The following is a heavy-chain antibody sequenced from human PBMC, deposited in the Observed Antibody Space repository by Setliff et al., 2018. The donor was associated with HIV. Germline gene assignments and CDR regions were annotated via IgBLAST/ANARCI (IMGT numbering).Heavy chain of an antibody. CDR2: LYYSGST. D-gene: IGHD1-26*01. J-gene: IGHJ4*02. V-gene: IGHV4-39*01. CDR3: ASPTSDLYSGSPE. Sequence: NPSETLSLTCTVSGGSISSSSYYWGWLRQPPGKGLEWIGSLYYSGSTYYNPSLKSRVTISVDTSKNQFSLKLSSVTAADTAVYYCASPTSDLYSGSPEWGQGTLVTVSS. CDR1: GGSISSSSYY.